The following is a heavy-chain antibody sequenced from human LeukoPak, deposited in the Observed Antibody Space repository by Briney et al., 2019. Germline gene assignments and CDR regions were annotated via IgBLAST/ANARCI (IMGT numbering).Heavy chain of an antibody. D-gene: IGHD3-22*01. V-gene: IGHV1-69*13. CDR1: GYTFTSYT. CDR2: IIPMFGTA. CDR3: ARGSGETGGYYYVY. Sequence: SVKVSCRASGYTFTSYTISWVRQAPGQGLEWMGGIIPMFGTANYAQKFQGRVTITADESTRTAYMELRTLRSEDTAIYYCARGSGETGGYYYVYWGRGTPVTVSS. J-gene: IGHJ4*02.